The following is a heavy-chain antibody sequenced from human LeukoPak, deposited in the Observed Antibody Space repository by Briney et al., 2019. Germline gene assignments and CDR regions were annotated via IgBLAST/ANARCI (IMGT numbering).Heavy chain of an antibody. Sequence: KGGESLQISCQGAGYSFTNYWIGWGRQMPGEGREWMGIIYPGDSDTLDSPSLEDQVTISADKCISTPYLQWSSLKASDTAMYYCARPFPDASGADYWGQGTLVTVAS. J-gene: IGHJ4*02. D-gene: IGHD6-19*01. V-gene: IGHV5-51*01. CDR1: GYSFTNYW. CDR2: IYPGDSDT. CDR3: ARPFPDASGADY.